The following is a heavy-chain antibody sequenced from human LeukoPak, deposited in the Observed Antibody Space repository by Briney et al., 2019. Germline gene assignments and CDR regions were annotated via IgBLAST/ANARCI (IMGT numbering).Heavy chain of an antibody. CDR1: GGSISSGDYY. CDR3: ARGSYDFWSDPDAFDI. J-gene: IGHJ3*02. Sequence: SETLSLTCTVSGGSISSGDYYWSWIRQPPGKGLERIGYIYYSGSPYYNPSLQSRVTISVDTSKNQFSLKLRSVTAADTAVYYCARGSYDFWSDPDAFDIWGQGTMVTVSS. V-gene: IGHV4-30-4*08. D-gene: IGHD3-3*01. CDR2: IYYSGSP.